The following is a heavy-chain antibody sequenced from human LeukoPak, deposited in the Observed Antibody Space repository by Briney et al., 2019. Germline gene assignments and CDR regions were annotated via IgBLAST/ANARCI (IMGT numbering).Heavy chain of an antibody. D-gene: IGHD6-19*01. CDR2: IYYSGSP. CDR1: GGSIISYY. Sequence: PSETLSLTCTVSGGSIISYYWSWIRQPPGKGLEWIGYIYYSGSPNYKPSLKSRMTIPLDTSKNQFSLKLSSVTAADTAVYYCAIAVAGTTLDYWGQGTLVTVSS. V-gene: IGHV4-59*08. CDR3: AIAVAGTTLDY. J-gene: IGHJ4*02.